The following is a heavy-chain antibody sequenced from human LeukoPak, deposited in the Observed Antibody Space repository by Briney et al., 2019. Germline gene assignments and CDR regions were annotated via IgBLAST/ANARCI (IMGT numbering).Heavy chain of an antibody. J-gene: IGHJ4*02. CDR2: INPNSGGT. V-gene: IGHV1-2*02. CDR3: ARVSSWIQLWLRY. D-gene: IGHD5-18*01. Sequence: APVKVSCKASGYTFTGYYMHWVRQAPGQGLEWMGWINPNSGGTNYAQKFQGRVTMTRDTSISTAYMELSRLRSDDTAVYYCARVSSWIQLWLRYWGQGTLVTVSS. CDR1: GYTFTGYY.